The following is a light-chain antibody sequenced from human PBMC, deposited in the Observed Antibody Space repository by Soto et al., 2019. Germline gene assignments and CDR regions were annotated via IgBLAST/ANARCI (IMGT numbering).Light chain of an antibody. CDR3: SSYTSTSTLYV. CDR1: SSDVGGYNY. Sequence: LTQPASVSGSPGQSITISCTGTSSDVGGYNYVSWHQQHPGKAPILIIYEVSNRPSGISNRFSGSKSGSTASLTISGLQPEDEADYYCSSYTSTSTLYVFGTGTKVTVL. V-gene: IGLV2-14*03. J-gene: IGLJ1*01. CDR2: EVS.